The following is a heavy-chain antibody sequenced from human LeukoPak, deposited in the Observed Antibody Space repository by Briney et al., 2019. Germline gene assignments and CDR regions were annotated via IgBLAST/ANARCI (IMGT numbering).Heavy chain of an antibody. V-gene: IGHV4-4*07. Sequence: SETLSLTCTVSGGSISSYYWSWIRKPAGKGLEWMGRIYTSGSTNYNPSLKSRVTMSVDTSKNQFSLKLSSVTAADTAVYYCARDTAKVVPAARSYWYFDLWGRGTLVTVSS. CDR3: ARDTAKVVPAARSYWYFDL. CDR2: IYTSGST. J-gene: IGHJ2*01. D-gene: IGHD2-2*01. CDR1: GGSISSYY.